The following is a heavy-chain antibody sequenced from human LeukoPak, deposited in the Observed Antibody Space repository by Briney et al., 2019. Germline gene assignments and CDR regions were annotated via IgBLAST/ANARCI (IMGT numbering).Heavy chain of an antibody. D-gene: IGHD1-26*01. J-gene: IGHJ5*02. CDR3: AGEILVGATHWFDP. Sequence: ASVKVSCKASGYTFTSYDINWVRQATGQGLEWMGWMNPNSGNTGYAQKFQGRVTMTRNTSISTAYMELSGLRSEDTAVYYCAGEILVGATHWFDPWGQGTLVTVSS. V-gene: IGHV1-8*01. CDR2: MNPNSGNT. CDR1: GYTFTSYD.